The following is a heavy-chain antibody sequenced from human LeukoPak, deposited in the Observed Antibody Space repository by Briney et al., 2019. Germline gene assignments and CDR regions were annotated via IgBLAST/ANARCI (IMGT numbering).Heavy chain of an antibody. CDR2: IYHSGST. Sequence: SETLSLTCAVSGGSISSGGYSWSWIRQPPGKGLEWIGYIYHSGSTYYNPSLKSRVTISVDRSKSQFSLKLSSVTAADTAVYYCARGPVGYCSGGSCFYLDYWGQGTLVTVSS. V-gene: IGHV4-30-2*01. J-gene: IGHJ4*02. D-gene: IGHD2-15*01. CDR1: GGSISSGGYS. CDR3: ARGPVGYCSGGSCFYLDY.